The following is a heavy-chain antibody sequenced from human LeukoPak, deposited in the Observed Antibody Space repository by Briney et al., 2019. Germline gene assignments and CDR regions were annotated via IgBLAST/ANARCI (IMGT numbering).Heavy chain of an antibody. CDR2: ICTNTGNP. D-gene: IGHD3-22*01. CDR3: ARYYYDSSGYVYFDY. Sequence: ASVKVSCKASGYTFTTYAMNWVRQAPGQGLEWMGWICTNTGNPTYAQGFTGRFVFSLDTSVSTAYLQISSLKAEDTAVYYCARYYYDSSGYVYFDYWGQGTLVTVSS. CDR1: GYTFTTYA. V-gene: IGHV7-4-1*02. J-gene: IGHJ4*02.